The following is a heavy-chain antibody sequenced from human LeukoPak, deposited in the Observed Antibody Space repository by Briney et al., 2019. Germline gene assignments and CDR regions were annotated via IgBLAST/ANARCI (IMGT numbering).Heavy chain of an antibody. CDR2: SST. CDR3: AKDVYGDYGGLVY. J-gene: IGHJ4*02. V-gene: IGHV3-23*01. CDR1: GFPFSTYA. D-gene: IGHD4-17*01. Sequence: GGSLRLSCAASGFPFSTYAMSWVRQAPGKGLEWVSSSSTYYADSVKGRFAISRDNSKNTLYLQMNSLRAEDTAVYYCAKDVYGDYGGLVYWGQGTLVTVSS.